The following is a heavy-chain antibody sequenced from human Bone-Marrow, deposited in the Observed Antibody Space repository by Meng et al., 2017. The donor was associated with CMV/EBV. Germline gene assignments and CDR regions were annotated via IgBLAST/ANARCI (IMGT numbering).Heavy chain of an antibody. V-gene: IGHV3-48*03. CDR1: TFTFRNYE. J-gene: IGHJ6*02. D-gene: IGHD3-10*01. CDR3: AREGILLLWFGESIFLAV. Sequence: GESLKISCGASTFTFRNYEMNWVRQSPGKGLEWVSYISASGHTIYYADSVKGRFTISRDNAKNSLYLQMNSLRAEDTAVYYCAREGILLLWFGESIFLAVWGQGNTVNVSS. CDR2: ISASGHTI.